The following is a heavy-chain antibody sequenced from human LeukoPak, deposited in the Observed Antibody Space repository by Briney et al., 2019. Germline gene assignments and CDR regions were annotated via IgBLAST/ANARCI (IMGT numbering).Heavy chain of an antibody. CDR3: AREAMSSLTAAGVDY. CDR2: INPNSGGT. Sequence: ASVKVSCKASGYTFTGYYMHWVRQAPGQGLEWMGWINPNSGGTNYAQKFQGRVTMTRDTSISTAYMELSRLRSDDTAVYYCAREAMSSLTAAGVDYWGQGTLVTVSS. J-gene: IGHJ4*02. V-gene: IGHV1-2*02. CDR1: GYTFTGYY. D-gene: IGHD6-13*01.